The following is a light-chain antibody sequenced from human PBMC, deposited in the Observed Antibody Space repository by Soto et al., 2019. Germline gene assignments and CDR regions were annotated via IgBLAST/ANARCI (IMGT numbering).Light chain of an antibody. CDR1: SGHSSYA. CDR3: QTWGTGSHVV. Sequence: QLVLTQSPSASASLGASVKLTCTLSSGHSSYAIAWHQQQPEKGPRYLMKLDSDGSHTKGDAIPDRFSGSSSGAERYLTISSVQSEDEADYYCQTWGTGSHVVFGGGTKLTVL. J-gene: IGLJ2*01. V-gene: IGLV4-69*01. CDR2: LDSDGSH.